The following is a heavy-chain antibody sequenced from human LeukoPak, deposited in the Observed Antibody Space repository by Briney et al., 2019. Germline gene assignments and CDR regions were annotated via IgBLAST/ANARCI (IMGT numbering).Heavy chain of an antibody. Sequence: PSETLSLTCTVSGGSINSYYWSWIRQPPGKGLEWIGYIYYSGSTNYNPSLKRRATISVDTSKNQFSLKLSSVTAADTAVYYCARDVDTWHFDHWGRGTLVTVTS. J-gene: IGHJ2*01. CDR2: IYYSGST. V-gene: IGHV4-59*01. CDR3: ARDVDTWHFDH. D-gene: IGHD2-15*01. CDR1: GGSINSYY.